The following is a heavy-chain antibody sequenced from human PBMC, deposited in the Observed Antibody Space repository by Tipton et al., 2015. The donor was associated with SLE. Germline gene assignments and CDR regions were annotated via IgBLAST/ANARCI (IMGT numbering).Heavy chain of an antibody. Sequence: TLSLTCTVSGGSISSYYWSWIRQPPGKGLEWIGYIDYSGSTNYNPSLKSRVTISVDTSKNQFSLKLSSVTAADTAVYYCARIYCSGGSCYPDYWGQGTLVTVSS. D-gene: IGHD2-15*01. CDR2: IDYSGST. CDR1: GGSISSYY. V-gene: IGHV4-59*01. J-gene: IGHJ4*02. CDR3: ARIYCSGGSCYPDY.